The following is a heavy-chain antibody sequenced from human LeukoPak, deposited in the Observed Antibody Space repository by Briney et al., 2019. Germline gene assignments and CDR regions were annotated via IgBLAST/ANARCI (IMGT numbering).Heavy chain of an antibody. CDR1: GYTFTSYD. CDR2: INPNSGGT. V-gene: IGHV1-2*02. Sequence: GASVKVSCKASGYTFTSYDINWVRQATGQGLEWMGWINPNSGGTNYAQKFQGRVTMTRDTSISTAYMELSRLRSDDTAVYYCARVSYRGVTTCGYWGQGALVTVSS. D-gene: IGHD3-3*01. CDR3: ARVSYRGVTTCGY. J-gene: IGHJ4*02.